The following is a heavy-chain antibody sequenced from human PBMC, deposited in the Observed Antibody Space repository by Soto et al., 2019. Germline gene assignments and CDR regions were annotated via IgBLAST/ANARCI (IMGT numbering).Heavy chain of an antibody. CDR1: GGTFSSYA. J-gene: IGHJ1*01. Sequence: RASVKVSCKASGGTFSSYAISWVRQAPGQGLEWMGGIIPIFGTANYAQKFQGRVTITADESTSTAYMELSSLRSEDTAVYYCARGVVVVAATSYFQHWGQGTLVTVSS. D-gene: IGHD2-15*01. V-gene: IGHV1-69*13. CDR3: ARGVVVVAATSYFQH. CDR2: IIPIFGTA.